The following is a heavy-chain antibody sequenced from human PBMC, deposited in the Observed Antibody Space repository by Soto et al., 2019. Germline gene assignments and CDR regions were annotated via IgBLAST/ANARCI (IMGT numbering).Heavy chain of an antibody. CDR3: ARDVSNGWNPVLYYYDGMDV. J-gene: IGHJ6*02. Sequence: QVQLVESGGGVVQPGRSLRLSCAASGFTFSSYGMHWVRQAPGKGLEWVAVIWYDGSNKYYADSVKGRFTISRDNSKNTLYMQMNSLRAEDTAVYYCARDVSNGWNPVLYYYDGMDVWGQGTTVTVSS. CDR1: GFTFSSYG. V-gene: IGHV3-33*01. D-gene: IGHD6-19*01. CDR2: IWYDGSNK.